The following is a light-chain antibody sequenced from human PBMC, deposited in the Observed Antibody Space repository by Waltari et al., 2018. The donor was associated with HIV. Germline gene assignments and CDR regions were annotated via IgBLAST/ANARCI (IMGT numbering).Light chain of an antibody. CDR2: SNS. CDR3: QSYDSSLSAL. Sequence: HSVLTQPTPVSGGPGQRVTISCTGSSSNIGAGVDVHRYQHLPGTAPKLLIYSNSYRPSGVPDRFSGSKSGTSASLAITGLQAEDEADYYCQSYDSSLSALFGGGTKLTVL. J-gene: IGLJ2*01. V-gene: IGLV1-40*01. CDR1: SSNIGAGVD.